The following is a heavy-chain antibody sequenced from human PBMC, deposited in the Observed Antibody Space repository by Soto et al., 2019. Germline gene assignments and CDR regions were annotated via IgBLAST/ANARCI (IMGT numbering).Heavy chain of an antibody. Sequence: GASVKVSCKASGGTFISYAISWVRQAPGQGIEWMGGIIPIFGTANYAQKYQGRVTITADESTSTAYMELSSLRSEDTAVYYCARREVDGARGMDVWGQGTTVTVSS. CDR3: ARREVDGARGMDV. J-gene: IGHJ6*02. V-gene: IGHV1-69*13. CDR1: GGTFISYA. D-gene: IGHD2-15*01. CDR2: IIPIFGTA.